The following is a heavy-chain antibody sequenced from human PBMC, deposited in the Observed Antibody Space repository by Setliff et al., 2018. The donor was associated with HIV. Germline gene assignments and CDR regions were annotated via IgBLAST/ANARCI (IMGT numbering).Heavy chain of an antibody. CDR3: ARARFWSGYYTGDNYYYMDV. CDR1: HGSISSTSHY. D-gene: IGHD3-3*01. J-gene: IGHJ6*03. CDR2: IYYSGRT. Sequence: SETLSLTCIVSHGSISSTSHYWGWVRQSPGRRLEWIGSIYYSGRTYYNPSLMSRLTMSVDTSRNQFSLNLNSVTAADAAVYYCARARFWSGYYTGDNYYYMDVWGKGTTVTVSS. V-gene: IGHV4-39*07.